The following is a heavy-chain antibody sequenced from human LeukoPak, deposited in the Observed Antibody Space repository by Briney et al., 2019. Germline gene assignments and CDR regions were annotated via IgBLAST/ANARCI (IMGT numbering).Heavy chain of an antibody. D-gene: IGHD3-22*01. V-gene: IGHV4-34*01. J-gene: IGHJ4*02. Sequence: PGGSLRLSCAASGFTFSDYYMSWIRQPPGKGLEWIGEINHSGSTNYNPSLKSRVTISVDTSKNQFSLKLSSVTAADTAVYYCARGIRRYYYDSSGYALLDYWGQGTLVTVSS. CDR2: INHSGST. CDR1: GFTFSDYY. CDR3: ARGIRRYYYDSSGYALLDY.